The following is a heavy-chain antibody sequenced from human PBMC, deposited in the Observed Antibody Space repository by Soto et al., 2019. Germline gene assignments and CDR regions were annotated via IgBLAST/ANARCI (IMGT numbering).Heavy chain of an antibody. CDR3: ARDREAGYNFYYGMDV. D-gene: IGHD6-19*01. V-gene: IGHV4-4*07. Sequence: SETLSLTCSVSGADINTYSWTWIRQPAGKGLEGICRIYTSASINYNPSLKGRVTLSVDTSTNQVSLRLASVTAADTAIYYCARDREAGYNFYYGMDVWGQGTTVTVSS. J-gene: IGHJ6*02. CDR1: GADINTYS. CDR2: IYTSASI.